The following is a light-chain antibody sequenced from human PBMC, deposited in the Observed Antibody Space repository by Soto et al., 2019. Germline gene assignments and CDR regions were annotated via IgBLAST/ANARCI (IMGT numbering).Light chain of an antibody. CDR1: RSDIGRNY. CDR2: SNN. J-gene: IGLJ3*02. CDR3: AAWDDTLNGQV. Sequence: QSVLTQQPSASGNPGQRVSISCSGSRSDIGRNYEYWYKQLPGTAHKLLIQSNNGRPSGVPDRFSGSKSGTSVSLAISGLRSEDEATYNCAAWDDTLNGQVFGGGTQLTVL. V-gene: IGLV1-47*02.